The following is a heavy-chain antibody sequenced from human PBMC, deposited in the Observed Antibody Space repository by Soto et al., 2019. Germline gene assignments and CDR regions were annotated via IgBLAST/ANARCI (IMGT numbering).Heavy chain of an antibody. CDR1: GFTFSSYA. Sequence: QVQLVESGGGVVQPGRSLRLSCAASGFTFSSYAMHWVRQAPGKGLEWVAVISYDGSNKYYADSVKGRFTISRDNSKNALYLQMNSLRAEATAVYYCARDHGIVATIFDYWGQGTLVTVSS. V-gene: IGHV3-30-3*01. CDR2: ISYDGSNK. J-gene: IGHJ4*02. CDR3: ARDHGIVATIFDY. D-gene: IGHD5-12*01.